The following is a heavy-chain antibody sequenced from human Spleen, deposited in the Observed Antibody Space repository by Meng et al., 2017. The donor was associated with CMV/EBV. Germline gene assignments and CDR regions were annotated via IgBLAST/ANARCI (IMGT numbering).Heavy chain of an antibody. V-gene: IGHV3-30*02. CDR3: AKVWSTVVTGYFDY. CDR1: GFTLNNYD. J-gene: IGHJ4*02. D-gene: IGHD4-23*01. Sequence: GGSLRLSCAVSGFTLNNYDMHWVRQAPGKGLEWVALMWYDGSNKYYADSVKGRFTISRDNSKNTLYLQMNSLRAEDTAVYYCAKVWSTVVTGYFDYWGQGTLVTVSS. CDR2: MWYDGSNK.